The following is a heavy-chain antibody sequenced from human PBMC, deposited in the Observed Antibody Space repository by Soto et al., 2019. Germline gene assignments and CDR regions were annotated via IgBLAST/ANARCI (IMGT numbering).Heavy chain of an antibody. CDR3: ARVKVDSLFGLYYYGMDV. Sequence: ASVKVSCKASGYTFTSYYMHWVRQAPGQGLEWMGIINPSGGSTSYAQKFQGRVNMTRDTSTSTFYLELSSLCSEDTAFYYFARVKVDSLFGLYYYGMDVWGQGTTVTVSS. V-gene: IGHV1-46*01. CDR2: INPSGGST. J-gene: IGHJ6*02. D-gene: IGHD3-16*01. CDR1: GYTFTSYY.